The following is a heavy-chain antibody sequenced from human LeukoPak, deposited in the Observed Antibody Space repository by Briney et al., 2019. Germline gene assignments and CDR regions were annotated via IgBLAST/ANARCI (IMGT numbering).Heavy chain of an antibody. CDR1: GFTFSSYS. Sequence: GGSLRLSCTASGFTFSSYSMDWVRQAPGKGLEWISYISRSSGAIYYADSVKGRFTISRDNAENSLYLRMSSLRAVDTAVYFCARGQLDSYNPFDYWGQGILVTVSS. CDR3: ARGQLDSYNPFDY. CDR2: ISRSSGAI. D-gene: IGHD1-1*01. V-gene: IGHV3-48*01. J-gene: IGHJ4*02.